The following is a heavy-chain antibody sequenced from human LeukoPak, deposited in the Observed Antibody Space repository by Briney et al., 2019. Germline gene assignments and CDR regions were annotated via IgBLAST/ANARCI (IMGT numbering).Heavy chain of an antibody. Sequence: GGSLRLSCAASGFTFDDYAMHWVRQAPGKGLEWVSVIYSGGSTYYADSVKGRFTISRDNSKNTLYLQMNSLRAEDTAVYYCARDYSDYWGQGTLVTVSS. D-gene: IGHD2-21*01. CDR3: ARDYSDY. V-gene: IGHV3-66*01. J-gene: IGHJ4*02. CDR1: GFTFDDYA. CDR2: IYSGGST.